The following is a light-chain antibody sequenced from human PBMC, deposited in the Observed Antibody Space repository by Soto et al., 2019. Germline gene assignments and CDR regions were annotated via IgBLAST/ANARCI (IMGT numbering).Light chain of an antibody. J-gene: IGKJ5*01. Sequence: EMVMTQSPAILSVSPGESATLSCRASQSVNSNYLAWYQQHPGQPPRLLIYGASSRATGIPDRFSGSGSGTDFTLTISRLEPEDFAVYYCQQYGSSLITFGQGTRL. CDR2: GAS. CDR3: QQYGSSLIT. CDR1: QSVNSNY. V-gene: IGKV3-20*01.